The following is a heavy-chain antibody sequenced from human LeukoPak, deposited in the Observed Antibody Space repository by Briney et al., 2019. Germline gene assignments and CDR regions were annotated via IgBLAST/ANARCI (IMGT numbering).Heavy chain of an antibody. CDR1: GGTFSSYA. Sequence: SVKVSCKASGGTFSSYAISWVRQSPGQGLEWMGGIIPIFGTANYAQKFQGRVTITTDESTSTAYMELTSLKSEDTAVYYCARSLGTYWGKDFLNWFDPWGQGTLVTVSS. CDR2: IIPIFGTA. J-gene: IGHJ5*02. D-gene: IGHD3-16*01. CDR3: ARSLGTYWGKDFLNWFDP. V-gene: IGHV1-69*05.